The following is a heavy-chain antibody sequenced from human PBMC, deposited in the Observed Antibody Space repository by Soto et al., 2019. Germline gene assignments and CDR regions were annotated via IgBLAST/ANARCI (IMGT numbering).Heavy chain of an antibody. Sequence: PGGSLRLSCAASGFTFSSYALNWVRQAPGQGLEWVAEISGSGTSTYYAPSVKGRVIISSDSSKNTLYLRMYSLRAEDTAMYYCAKSLSALFSLGDFKYWGQGALVTVSS. CDR3: AKSLSALFSLGDFKY. CDR1: GFTFSSYA. J-gene: IGHJ4*02. V-gene: IGHV3-23*01. D-gene: IGHD2-21*01. CDR2: ISGSGTST.